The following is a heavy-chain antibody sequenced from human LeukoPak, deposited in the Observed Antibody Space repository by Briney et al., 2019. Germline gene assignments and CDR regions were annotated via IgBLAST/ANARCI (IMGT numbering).Heavy chain of an antibody. CDR3: ARGSSSSWLTDCDY. V-gene: IGHV1-2*04. Sequence: ASVKVSCKASGYTFTGYYMHWVRQAPGQGLEWMGWINPNSGGTNYAQKFQGWVTMTRDTSISTAYMELSRLRSDDTAVYYCARGSSSSWLTDCDYWGQGTLVTVSS. D-gene: IGHD6-13*01. CDR2: INPNSGGT. J-gene: IGHJ4*02. CDR1: GYTFTGYY.